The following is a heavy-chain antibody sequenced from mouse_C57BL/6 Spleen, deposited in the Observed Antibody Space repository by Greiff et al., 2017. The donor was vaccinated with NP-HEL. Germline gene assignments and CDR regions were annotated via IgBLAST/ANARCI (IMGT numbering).Heavy chain of an antibody. V-gene: IGHV1-22*01. D-gene: IGHD2-3*01. CDR1: GYTFTDYN. CDR3: ARGGYDGYPWYFDV. J-gene: IGHJ1*03. Sequence: VHVKQSGPELVKPGASVKMSCKASGYTFTDYNMHWVKQSHGKSLEWIGYINPNNGGTSYNQKFKGKATLTVNKSSSTAYMELRSLTSEDSAVYYCARGGYDGYPWYFDVWGKGTTVTVSS. CDR2: INPNNGGT.